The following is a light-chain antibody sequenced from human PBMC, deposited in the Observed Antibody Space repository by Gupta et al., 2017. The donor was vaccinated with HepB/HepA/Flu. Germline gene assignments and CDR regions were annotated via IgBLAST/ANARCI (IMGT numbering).Light chain of an antibody. Sequence: QSVLTQPPSASGTPGQRVTISCSGRGSNIGSKSVNWYQQLPGTAPKLLISTNNHRPSGVPERFSGSKSGTSASLAISGLQSEDEADYYCAAWDDRLNGPVFGGGTKLTVL. J-gene: IGLJ2*01. CDR3: AAWDDRLNGPV. CDR1: GSNIGSKS. V-gene: IGLV1-44*01. CDR2: TNN.